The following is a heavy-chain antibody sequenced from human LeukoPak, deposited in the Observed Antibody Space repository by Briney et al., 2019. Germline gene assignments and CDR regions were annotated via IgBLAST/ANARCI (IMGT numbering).Heavy chain of an antibody. V-gene: IGHV3-30*03. Sequence: GGSLRLSCAASGCIFSSYGMHWVRQAPGKGLEWVAVISYDGGNISYTDSVKGRFTISRDNSKNTAYLQMNSLKTEDTAVYYCTRGGYSSSSDQDAFDIWGQGTMVTVSS. D-gene: IGHD6-6*01. J-gene: IGHJ3*02. CDR1: GCIFSSYG. CDR3: TRGGYSSSSDQDAFDI. CDR2: ISYDGGNI.